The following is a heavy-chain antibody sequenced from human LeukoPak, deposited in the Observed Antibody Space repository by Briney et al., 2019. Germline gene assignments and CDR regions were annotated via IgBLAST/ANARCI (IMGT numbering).Heavy chain of an antibody. Sequence: PGGSLRLSCAASGVTLSSYAMSWARQAPGKGLEWVSGISSSGSGGSTYYADSVKGRYTISRDNSKNTLYLQMNSLRAEDTAVYYCAKGGVVGATYYFDYWGQGTLVTVSS. J-gene: IGHJ4*02. CDR2: ISSSGSGGST. CDR1: GVTLSSYA. V-gene: IGHV3-23*01. D-gene: IGHD1-26*01. CDR3: AKGGVVGATYYFDY.